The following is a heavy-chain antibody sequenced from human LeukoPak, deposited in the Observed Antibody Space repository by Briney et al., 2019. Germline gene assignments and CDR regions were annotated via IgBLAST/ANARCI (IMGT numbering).Heavy chain of an antibody. CDR3: ARDQLIRLDYYYYMDV. Sequence: GGSLRLSCAASGFTFSSYWMSWVRQAPGKGLEWVANIKQDGSEKYYVDSVKGRFTISRDNAKNSLYLQMNSLRAEDTAVYYCARDQLIRLDYYYYMDVWGKGTTVTVSS. J-gene: IGHJ6*03. CDR2: IKQDGSEK. V-gene: IGHV3-7*01. CDR1: GFTFSSYW. D-gene: IGHD3-16*01.